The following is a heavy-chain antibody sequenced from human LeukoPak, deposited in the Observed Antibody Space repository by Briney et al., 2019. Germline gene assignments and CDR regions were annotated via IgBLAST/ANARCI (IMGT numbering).Heavy chain of an antibody. Sequence: GSLRLSCAASGFTFDDYGMSWVRQAPGKGLEWVSAISWNGGSTDYADSLKGRFTISRDNSKNTLYLQMNSLRAEDTAVYYCARDLGSSPLDYWGQGTLVTVSS. V-gene: IGHV3-20*04. D-gene: IGHD6-6*01. CDR1: GFTFDDYG. J-gene: IGHJ4*02. CDR3: ARDLGSSPLDY. CDR2: ISWNGGST.